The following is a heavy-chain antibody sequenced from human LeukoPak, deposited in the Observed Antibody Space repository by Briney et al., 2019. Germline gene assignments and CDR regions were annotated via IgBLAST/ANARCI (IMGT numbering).Heavy chain of an antibody. V-gene: IGHV3-23*01. Sequence: GGSLRLSCAASGFIFSSYAMSWVRQAPGKGLEWVSGISGSGGSTYYADSVKGRFTISRDNSKNTLYLQMNSLRAEDTAVYYCATAQTGDGFDYWGQGTLVTVSS. CDR2: ISGSGGST. CDR1: GFIFSSYA. CDR3: ATAQTGDGFDY. D-gene: IGHD7-27*01. J-gene: IGHJ4*02.